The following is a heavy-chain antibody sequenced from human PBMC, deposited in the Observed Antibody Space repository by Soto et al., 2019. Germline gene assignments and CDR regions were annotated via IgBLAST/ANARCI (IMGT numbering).Heavy chain of an antibody. J-gene: IGHJ4*02. D-gene: IGHD3-10*01. Sequence: QVQLQESGPGLVKPAQTLSLSCTVSGDSISSGDHYWSWIRQPPGKGLEWIAHISYGGYTFYNPSLQSRITMSVDTSKNRACLKLSSVTAADTAVYYCASLYGSFLSFFDNWGQGTPVTVSS. CDR3: ASLYGSFLSFFDN. CDR1: GDSISSGDHY. CDR2: ISYGGYT. V-gene: IGHV4-30-4*01.